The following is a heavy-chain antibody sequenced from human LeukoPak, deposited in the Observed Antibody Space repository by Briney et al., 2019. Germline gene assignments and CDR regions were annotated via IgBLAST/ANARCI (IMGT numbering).Heavy chain of an antibody. J-gene: IGHJ4*02. V-gene: IGHV4-39*01. CDR3: ARRRGWYPVDY. D-gene: IGHD6-19*01. Sequence: KPSDTLSLTCTVSGGSISSSSYYWGWIRQPPGKGLEWIGTIYYTGSTYYNPSLKSRVTISVDTSKNQCSLKVTSVTAADTAVYYCARRRGWYPVDYWGQGTLVTVSS. CDR2: IYYTGST. CDR1: GGSISSSSYY.